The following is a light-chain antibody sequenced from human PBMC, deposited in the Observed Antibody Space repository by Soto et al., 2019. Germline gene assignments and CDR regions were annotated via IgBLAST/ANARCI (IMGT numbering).Light chain of an antibody. Sequence: DIQMTQSPSSLSASVGDRVTITCRASQSISSYLNWYQQKPGKAPKLLIYAASSLQSGVPSRFSGSGSGTDFTLTISSLQPEDSATYYCQQTYNTPLTFGQGTKVDIK. CDR3: QQTYNTPLT. V-gene: IGKV1-39*01. J-gene: IGKJ1*01. CDR1: QSISSY. CDR2: AAS.